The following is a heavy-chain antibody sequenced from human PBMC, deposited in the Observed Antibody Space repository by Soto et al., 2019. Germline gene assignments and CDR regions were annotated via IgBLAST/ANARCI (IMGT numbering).Heavy chain of an antibody. CDR1: GFTVSHNY. CDR3: ARVPDTGGRDYLDY. CDR2: IFSGGST. J-gene: IGHJ4*02. Sequence: EVQLVESGGGLIQPGGSLRLSCAASGFTVSHNYMTWVRQAPGQGLVWVSVIFSGGSTYYGDSVKGRFTISRDISKNMVYLQMNSLRAEDTAVYYCARVPDTGGRDYLDYWGQGTLVTVSS. V-gene: IGHV3-53*01. D-gene: IGHD7-27*01.